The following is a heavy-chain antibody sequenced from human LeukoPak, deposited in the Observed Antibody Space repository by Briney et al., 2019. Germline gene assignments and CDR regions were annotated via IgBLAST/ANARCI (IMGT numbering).Heavy chain of an antibody. J-gene: IGHJ4*02. D-gene: IGHD1-1*01. CDR1: GFTFRSYA. CDR3: AKDLRGTLEGFDY. Sequence: GGSLRLSCAASGFTFRSYAMSWVRQAPGKGLEWVSGISESGGSTYYADSVKGRFTISRDNSKNTLSLQMSTLRAEDTALCYCAKDLRGTLEGFDYWGQGTLVTVSS. V-gene: IGHV3-23*01. CDR2: ISESGGST.